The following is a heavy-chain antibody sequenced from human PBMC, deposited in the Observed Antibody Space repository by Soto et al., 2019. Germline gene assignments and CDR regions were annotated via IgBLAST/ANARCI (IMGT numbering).Heavy chain of an antibody. CDR3: ARGSCSGGSCYPIDY. Sequence: EVPLVESGGGLIQPGGSLRLSCAASGFTVSSNYMSWVRQAPGKGLEWVSVIYSGGSTYYADSVKGRFTISRDNSKNTLYLQMNSLRAEDTAVYYCARGSCSGGSCYPIDYWGQGTLVTVSS. D-gene: IGHD2-15*01. V-gene: IGHV3-53*01. CDR1: GFTVSSNY. J-gene: IGHJ4*02. CDR2: IYSGGST.